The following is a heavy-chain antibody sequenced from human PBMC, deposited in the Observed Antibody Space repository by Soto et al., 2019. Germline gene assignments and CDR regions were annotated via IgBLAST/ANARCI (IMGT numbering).Heavy chain of an antibody. V-gene: IGHV3-48*02. J-gene: IGHJ6*02. CDR3: AGGIAAAGPQASLYGMDV. D-gene: IGHD6-13*01. CDR2: ISSSSSTI. Sequence: GGSLRLSCAASGFTFSSYSMNWVRQAPGKGLEWVSYISSSSSTIYYADSVKGRFTISRDNAKNSLYLQMNSLRDEDTAVYYCAGGIAAAGPQASLYGMDVWGQGTTVT. CDR1: GFTFSSYS.